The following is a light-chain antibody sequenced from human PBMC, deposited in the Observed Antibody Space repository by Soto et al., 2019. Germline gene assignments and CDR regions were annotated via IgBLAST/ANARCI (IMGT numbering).Light chain of an antibody. CDR2: STD. V-gene: IGLV7-43*01. Sequence: QTVVTQEPSLTVSPGGTVTLTCASSTGTVTSGHYPNWLQQKPGQAPRALIYSTDTSHSWTPARFSGSPLGGKAALTLSGVQPEDEADYCCLLYYGCAVVFGGGTKLTVL. CDR1: TGTVTSGHY. J-gene: IGLJ2*01. CDR3: LLYYGCAVV.